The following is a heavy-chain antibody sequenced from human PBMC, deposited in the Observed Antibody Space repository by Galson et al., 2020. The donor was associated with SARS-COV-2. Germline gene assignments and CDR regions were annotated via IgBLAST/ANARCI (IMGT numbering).Heavy chain of an antibody. CDR1: GASINSPINNTY. J-gene: IGHJ5*01. Sequence: SETLSLTCAVSGASINSPINNTYWSWIRQPPGKGLEWIGYFHYTGNTMYNPSLESRVIMSGDTSGNKFSLHLNFVTAADTAVYFCARHAGASFDHWGQGHLVTVSS. CDR2: FHYTGNT. CDR3: ARHAGASFDH. D-gene: IGHD3-10*01. V-gene: IGHV4-59*08.